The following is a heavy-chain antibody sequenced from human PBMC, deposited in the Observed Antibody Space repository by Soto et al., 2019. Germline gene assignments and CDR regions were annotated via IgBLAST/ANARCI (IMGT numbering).Heavy chain of an antibody. D-gene: IGHD3-10*01. CDR2: ILHTGGT. J-gene: IGHJ4*02. Sequence: PSETLSLTCAVSGGSISGGGFSWSWIRQPPGKGLEWIGYILHTGGTQYNPSLKSRDSMSVDKSKNQFSLHLTSVTAADTAVYYCARLQFGEGFDYWGQGALVTVSS. V-gene: IGHV4-30-2*01. CDR1: GGSISGGGFS. CDR3: ARLQFGEGFDY.